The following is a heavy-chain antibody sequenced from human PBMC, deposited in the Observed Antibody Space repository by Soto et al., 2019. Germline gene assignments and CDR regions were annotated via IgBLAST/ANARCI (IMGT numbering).Heavy chain of an antibody. CDR3: AKHLGRDGYNLAY. D-gene: IGHD5-12*01. CDR1: GFTFTNYG. Sequence: QVQLVESGGGVVQPGRSLRLSCAASGFTFTNYGLHWVRQAPGKGLEWVAVISYDGSNKYYADSVKGRFTISRDNSKNTLYLQMNSLRAEDTAVYYCAKHLGRDGYNLAYWGQATLVTVSS. J-gene: IGHJ4*02. CDR2: ISYDGSNK. V-gene: IGHV3-30*18.